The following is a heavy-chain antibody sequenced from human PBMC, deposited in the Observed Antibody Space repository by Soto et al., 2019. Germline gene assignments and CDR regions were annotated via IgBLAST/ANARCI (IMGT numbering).Heavy chain of an antibody. J-gene: IGHJ2*01. CDR1: GFNFHAYA. V-gene: IGHV3-23*01. CDR2: ISATGDST. D-gene: IGHD2-21*01. CDR3: AKDPTLIAAWYFDL. Sequence: DVQLLQSGGGLVQPGGSLRLSCAASGFNFHAYAMTWVRQASGKGLEWVSSISATGDSTYYADSVKGRFTVSRDNSKSTLYLQIKNVRVEDPAIYFCAKDPTLIAAWYFDLWGRGTLVSVSS.